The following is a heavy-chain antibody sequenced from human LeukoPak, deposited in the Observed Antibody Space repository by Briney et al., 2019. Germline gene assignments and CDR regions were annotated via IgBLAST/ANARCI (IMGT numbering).Heavy chain of an antibody. D-gene: IGHD3-3*01. CDR3: AREIFTPVTRITIFGVVTTYDAFDI. V-gene: IGHV4-61*02. CDR1: GGSISSGSYY. J-gene: IGHJ3*02. CDR2: IYTSGST. Sequence: SQTLSLTCTVSGGSISSGSYYWSWIRQPAGKGLEWIGRIYTSGSTNYNPSLKSRVTISVDTSKNQFSLKLSSVTAADTAVYYCAREIFTPVTRITIFGVVTTYDAFDIWGQGTMVTVSS.